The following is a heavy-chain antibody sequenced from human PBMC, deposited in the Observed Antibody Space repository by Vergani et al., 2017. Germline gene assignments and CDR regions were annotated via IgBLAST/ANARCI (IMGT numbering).Heavy chain of an antibody. CDR1: GYSFTSYW. CDR2: IYPGDSDT. CDR3: AKHVPCGDGACLHFDH. V-gene: IGHV5-51*01. J-gene: IGHJ4*02. D-gene: IGHD2-21*01. Sequence: EVQLVQSGAEVKKPGESLKISCKGSGYSFTSYWIGWVRQMPGKGLEWMGIIYPGDSDTSYSPSFQGQVTISADKSISTAYLQWSSLKASDTAMYYCAKHVPCGDGACLHFDHWGQGAKVTVSS.